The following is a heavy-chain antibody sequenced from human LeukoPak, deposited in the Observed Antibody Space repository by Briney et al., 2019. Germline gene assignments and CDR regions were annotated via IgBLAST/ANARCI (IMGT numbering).Heavy chain of an antibody. CDR2: IYTSGST. CDR1: GGSISSGSYY. J-gene: IGHJ4*02. D-gene: IGHD6-13*01. Sequence: SQTLSLTCTVSGGSISSGSYYWSWIRQPAGKGLEWIGRIYTSGSTNYNPSLKSRVTISVDTSKNQFSLKLSSVTAADTAVYYCARDGDIAAAGSFDYWGQGTLVTVSS. V-gene: IGHV4-61*02. CDR3: ARDGDIAAAGSFDY.